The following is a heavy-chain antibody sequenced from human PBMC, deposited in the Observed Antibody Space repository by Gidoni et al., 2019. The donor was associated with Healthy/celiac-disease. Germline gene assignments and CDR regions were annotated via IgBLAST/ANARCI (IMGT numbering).Heavy chain of an antibody. CDR3: ARGRIVYYYYMDV. CDR1: GGSFSGYY. Sequence: QVQLQQWGAGLLKPSETLSLTCAVSGGSFSGYYWSWIRQPPGKGLEWIGEINHSGSTNYNPSLKSRVTISVDTSKNQFSLKLSSVTAADTAVYYCARGRIVYYYYMDVWGKGTTVTVSS. D-gene: IGHD2-15*01. CDR2: INHSGST. V-gene: IGHV4-34*01. J-gene: IGHJ6*03.